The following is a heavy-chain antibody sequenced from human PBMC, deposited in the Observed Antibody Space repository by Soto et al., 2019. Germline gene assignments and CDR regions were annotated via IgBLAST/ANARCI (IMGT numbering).Heavy chain of an antibody. CDR1: GGSISSDNW. CDR3: ANNGYSGMGALRRFDP. D-gene: IGHD3-10*01. J-gene: IGHJ5*02. Sequence: QVQLQESGPGLVKPSGTLSLTCAVSGGSISSDNWWSWVRQPPGKGLEWIGEIYHSGSTNYNPSLKSRVTISVDKSKNPFSLKLRSVSAADTAVYYCANNGYSGMGALRRFDPWGQGALVTVSS. V-gene: IGHV4-4*02. CDR2: IYHSGST.